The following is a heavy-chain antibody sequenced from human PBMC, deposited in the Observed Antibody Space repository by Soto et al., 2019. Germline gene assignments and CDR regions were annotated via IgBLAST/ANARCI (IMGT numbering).Heavy chain of an antibody. CDR1: GFSLSTRGVG. J-gene: IGHJ5*02. Sequence: QITLKESGPTLVNPTQTLTLACTFSGFSLSTRGVGVGWIRQPPGKALEWLALIYWDDDKRYSPSLKSRLTITKDTPKNQVVLTMTNMDPVDTATYYCAYSGVVAGEDWCDPWGEGTLVTVSS. D-gene: IGHD6-19*01. CDR2: IYWDDDK. V-gene: IGHV2-5*02. CDR3: AYSGVVAGEDWCDP.